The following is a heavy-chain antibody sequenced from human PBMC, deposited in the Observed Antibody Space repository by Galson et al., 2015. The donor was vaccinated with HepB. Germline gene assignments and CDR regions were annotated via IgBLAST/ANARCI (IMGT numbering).Heavy chain of an antibody. V-gene: IGHV6-1*01. J-gene: IGHJ6*02. CDR3: AYGSDV. CDR1: GDSVTSNSAA. Sequence: CAISGDSVTSNSAAWNWIRQSPSRGLEWLGRTYFRSQWRIDYSVSVKSRITINADTSQNQFSLHLNSMTPEDTAVYYCAYGSDVWGQGTPVIVSS. CDR2: TYFRSQWRI.